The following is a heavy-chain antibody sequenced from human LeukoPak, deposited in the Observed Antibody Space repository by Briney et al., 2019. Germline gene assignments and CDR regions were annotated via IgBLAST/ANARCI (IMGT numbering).Heavy chain of an antibody. D-gene: IGHD3-9*01. CDR3: ARLLTGHRQREFDY. J-gene: IGHJ4*02. CDR2: IYYSGST. Sequence: PSETLSLTCTVSGGSISSYYWSWIRQPPGKGLEWIGYIYYSGSTNYNPSLKSRVTISVDTSKNQFSLKLSSVTAADTAVYYCARLLTGHRQREFDYWGQGTLVTVSS. V-gene: IGHV4-59*08. CDR1: GGSISSYY.